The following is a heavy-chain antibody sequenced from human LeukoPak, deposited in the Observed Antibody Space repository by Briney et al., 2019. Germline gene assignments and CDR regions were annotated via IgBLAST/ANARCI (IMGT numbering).Heavy chain of an antibody. CDR2: INPNSGGT. V-gene: IGHV1-2*02. CDR1: GYTSTGYY. CDR3: ARDPVSAAIDLDY. D-gene: IGHD2-2*01. Sequence: GASVKVSCKASGYTSTGYYMHWVRQAPGQGLEWMGWINPNSGGTKYAQKFQGRVTMTRDTSIGTVYMELSRLISDDTAVYYCARDPVSAAIDLDYWGQGTLVTVSS. J-gene: IGHJ4*02.